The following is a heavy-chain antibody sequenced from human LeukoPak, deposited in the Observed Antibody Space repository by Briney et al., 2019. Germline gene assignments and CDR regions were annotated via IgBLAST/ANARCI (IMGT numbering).Heavy chain of an antibody. J-gene: IGHJ5*02. CDR2: ISSSSSYI. D-gene: IGHD5-12*01. CDR3: SRDGSGYEDNWFDP. V-gene: IGHV3-21*01. Sequence: PGGSLRLSSAASGFTFSSDSMNWVRQALGKGLEWVSYISSSSSYIYYADSVKGRFTISRDNAKNSLYLQMNSLRAEDTAVYYCSRDGSGYEDNWFDPWDQGILVTVSA. CDR1: GFTFSSDS.